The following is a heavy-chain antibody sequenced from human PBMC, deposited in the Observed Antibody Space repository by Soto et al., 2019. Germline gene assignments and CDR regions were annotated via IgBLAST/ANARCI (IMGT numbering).Heavy chain of an antibody. D-gene: IGHD3-22*01. Sequence: SVTQSLTCPVSGDSITSYYLSWIRPPRGKGLERLAYIYYTGSTNYNPSLKRRGTLSVDTSKNQFSLKLTSVTAADTTVDYCARAPLYYENSGLLDPYYGMDVWGQGITVTGSS. CDR2: IYYTGST. CDR1: GDSITSYY. CDR3: ARAPLYYENSGLLDPYYGMDV. J-gene: IGHJ6*02. V-gene: IGHV4-59*01.